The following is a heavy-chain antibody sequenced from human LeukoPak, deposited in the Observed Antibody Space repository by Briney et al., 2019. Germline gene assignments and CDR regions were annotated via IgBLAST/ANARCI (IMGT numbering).Heavy chain of an antibody. CDR3: GCLSSGGSKRTAIDY. V-gene: IGHV7-4-1*02. D-gene: IGHD6-19*01. CDR2: INTNTGNP. Sequence: GASVKVSCKASGYTFTSYAMNWVRQAPGQGFEWMGWINTNTGNPTYAQGFTGRFVFSLDTSVSTAYLQISSLKAEDTAVYYCGCLSSGGSKRTAIDYWGQGTLVTVSS. CDR1: GYTFTSYA. J-gene: IGHJ4*02.